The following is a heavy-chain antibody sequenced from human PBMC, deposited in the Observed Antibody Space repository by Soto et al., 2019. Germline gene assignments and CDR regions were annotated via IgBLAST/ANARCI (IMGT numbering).Heavy chain of an antibody. CDR2: INHSGST. Sequence: QVQLQQWGAGLLKPSETLSLTCAVYGGSFSGYYWSWIRQPPGKGLEWIGEINHSGSTNYNPSLKSRVAISVDTSKIQFSLKLSSVTAADTAVYCGARANLLLRPFDYWGQGTLVTVSS. J-gene: IGHJ4*02. CDR3: ARANLLLRPFDY. D-gene: IGHD2-2*01. V-gene: IGHV4-34*01. CDR1: GGSFSGYY.